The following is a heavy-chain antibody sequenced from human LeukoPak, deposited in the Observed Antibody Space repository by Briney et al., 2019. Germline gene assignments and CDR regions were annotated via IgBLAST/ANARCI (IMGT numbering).Heavy chain of an antibody. CDR2: IYTSGST. CDR3: ARLKPTAYSSSWYEWYYYYYMDV. V-gene: IGHV4-4*09. D-gene: IGHD6-13*01. J-gene: IGHJ6*03. Sequence: SETLSLTCTVSGGSISSYYWSWIRQPPGKGLEWIEYIYTSGSTNYNPSLKSRVTISVDTSKNQFSLKLSSVTAADTAVYYCARLKPTAYSSSWYEWYYYYYMDVWGKGTTVTLSS. CDR1: GGSISSYY.